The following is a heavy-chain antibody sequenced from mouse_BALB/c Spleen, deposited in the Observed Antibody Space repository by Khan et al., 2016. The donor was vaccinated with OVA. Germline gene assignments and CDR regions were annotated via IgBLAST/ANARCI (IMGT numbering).Heavy chain of an antibody. CDR3: ARAYYANYREAMDY. Sequence: QVQLKESGPGLVAPSQSLSITCTVSGFSLTGYGVNWVRQPPGKGLEWLGMIWGDGSTDYNSGIKSRLSITKDNSTSHVFLKMNSLQTDDTARYYCARAYYANYREAMDYWGQGNSVTVSA. J-gene: IGHJ4*01. CDR2: IWGDGST. CDR1: GFSLTGYG. D-gene: IGHD2-10*01. V-gene: IGHV2-6-7*01.